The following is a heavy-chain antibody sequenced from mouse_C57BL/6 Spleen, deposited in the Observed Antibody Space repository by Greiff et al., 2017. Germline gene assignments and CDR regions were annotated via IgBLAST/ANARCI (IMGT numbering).Heavy chain of an antibody. J-gene: IGHJ3*01. CDR2: IDPENGDT. CDR1: GFNIKDDY. D-gene: IGHD4-1*01. CDR3: TTAPGTGAY. V-gene: IGHV14-4*01. Sequence: EVQLQQSGAELVRPGASVKLSCTASGFNIKDDYMHWVKQRPEQGLEWIGWIDPENGDTEYASKFQGKATITADTSSNTAYLQLSSLTSEDDAVYYCTTAPGTGAYWGQGTLVTVSA.